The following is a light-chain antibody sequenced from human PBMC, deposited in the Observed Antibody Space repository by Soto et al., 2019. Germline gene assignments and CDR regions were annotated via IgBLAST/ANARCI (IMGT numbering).Light chain of an antibody. V-gene: IGKV3-20*01. CDR3: QQYGTSLLT. J-gene: IGKJ4*01. Sequence: EIVLTQSAGTLSLSPGERATLSCRASQSVSSSYLAWYQQKPGQAPRLLIYDASRRATGIPDRFSGSGSGTDFTLTISRLEPEDFAVYYCQQYGTSLLTFGGGTKVEIK. CDR2: DAS. CDR1: QSVSSSY.